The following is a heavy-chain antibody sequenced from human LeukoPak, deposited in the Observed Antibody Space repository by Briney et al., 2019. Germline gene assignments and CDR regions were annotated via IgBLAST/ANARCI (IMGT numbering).Heavy chain of an antibody. CDR3: VRREGKVQPLDY. V-gene: IGHV5-51*01. D-gene: IGHD2-2*01. CDR1: GYSFTSFW. CDR2: IYPGDSDT. J-gene: IGHJ4*02. Sequence: GESLKISCKGSGYSFTSFWVAWVRQMPGKGLEWMGVIYPGDSDTRYSPSFQGQVTISADKSINTAYLQWTSLKVSDTAMYYCVRREGKVQPLDYWGQGTLVTVSS.